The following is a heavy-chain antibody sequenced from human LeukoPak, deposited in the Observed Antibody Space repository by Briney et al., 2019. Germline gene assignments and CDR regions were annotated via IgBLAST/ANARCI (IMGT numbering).Heavy chain of an antibody. V-gene: IGHV3-53*01. D-gene: IGHD1-26*01. CDR2: IYSGGST. Sequence: GGSLRLSCAASGFTFTSYSMNWVRQAPGKGLEWVSVIYSGGSTYYADSVKGRFTISRDNSKNTLYLQMNSLRAEDTAVYYCARGVGSGSRLRAGDYWGQGTLVTVSS. CDR3: ARGVGSGSRLRAGDY. J-gene: IGHJ4*02. CDR1: GFTFTSYS.